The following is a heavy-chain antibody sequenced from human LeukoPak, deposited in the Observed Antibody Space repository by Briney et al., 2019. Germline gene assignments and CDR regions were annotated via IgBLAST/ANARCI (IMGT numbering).Heavy chain of an antibody. CDR1: GYTFTSYD. D-gene: IGHD3-3*01. Sequence: ASVKVSCKASGYTFTSYDINWVRQATGQGLEWMGWMNPNSGNTGYAQKFQGRVTVTRNTSISTAYMELSSLRSEDTAVYYCARAPSSYYDFWSGYYYYYYYMDVWGKGTTVTVSS. CDR2: MNPNSGNT. J-gene: IGHJ6*03. V-gene: IGHV1-8*01. CDR3: ARAPSSYYDFWSGYYYYYYYMDV.